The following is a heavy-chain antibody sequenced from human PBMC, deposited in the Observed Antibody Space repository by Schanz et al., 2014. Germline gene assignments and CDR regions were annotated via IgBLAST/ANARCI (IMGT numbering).Heavy chain of an antibody. CDR3: TRGGYSYALSAFDI. V-gene: IGHV1-18*01. CDR2: INGYNGHT. D-gene: IGHD5-18*01. J-gene: IGHJ3*02. CDR1: RYTFNTYG. Sequence: QGQLVQSGPEVKEPGASVKVSCEASRYTFNTYGLNWVRQAPGQGLEWMGWINGYNGHTLYAQKFQGRVTMTTDTSTSTSYMELTSLRFDDTAVYYCTRGGYSYALSAFDIWGQGTMVTVSS.